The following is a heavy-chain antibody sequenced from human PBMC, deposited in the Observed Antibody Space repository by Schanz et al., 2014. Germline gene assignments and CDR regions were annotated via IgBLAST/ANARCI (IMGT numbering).Heavy chain of an antibody. CDR2: ISGSGGST. J-gene: IGHJ4*02. Sequence: EVHLLESGGGLVQPGGSLRLSCAASGFTFSSYAMSWVRQAPGKGLEWVSAISGSGGSTYYADSVKGRFTISRDNFKGALYLQMSSLRAEDTAVYYCARDGEAAAGCDYWGQGTLVTVSS. CDR1: GFTFSSYA. V-gene: IGHV3-23*01. CDR3: ARDGEAAAGCDY. D-gene: IGHD6-13*01.